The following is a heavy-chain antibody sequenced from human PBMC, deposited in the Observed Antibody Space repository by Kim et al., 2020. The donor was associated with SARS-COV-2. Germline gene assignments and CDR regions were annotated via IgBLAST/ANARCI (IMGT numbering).Heavy chain of an antibody. CDR1: GFTFDDYA. CDR3: AKEVEVVRGVISRGFDY. D-gene: IGHD3-10*01. J-gene: IGHJ4*02. V-gene: IGHV3-9*01. CDR2: ISWNSGSR. Sequence: GGSLRLSCAASGFTFDDYAMHWVRQAPGKGLEWVSGISWNSGSRVYGDSVKGRFTISRDNAKNSLYLQMNSLRPEDTALYYCAKEVEVVRGVISRGFDYWGQGTLVTVSS.